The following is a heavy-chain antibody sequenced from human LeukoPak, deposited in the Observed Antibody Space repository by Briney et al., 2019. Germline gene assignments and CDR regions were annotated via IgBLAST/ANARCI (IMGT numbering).Heavy chain of an antibody. CDR2: IYTSGTT. CDR3: ARDAKYYYGSRTYFFFEY. Sequence: PSETLSLTCAVYGGSFSGYYWSWIRQPAGKGLEWIGHIYTSGTTNYNPSLKSRVTMSIGTSKNQFSLKLSSVTAADTAIYYCARDAKYYYGSRTYFFFEYWGQGTLLTVSS. V-gene: IGHV4-4*07. J-gene: IGHJ4*02. CDR1: GGSFSGYY. D-gene: IGHD3-10*01.